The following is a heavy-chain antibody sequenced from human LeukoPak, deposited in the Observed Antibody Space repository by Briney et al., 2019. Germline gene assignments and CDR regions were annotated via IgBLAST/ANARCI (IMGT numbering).Heavy chain of an antibody. D-gene: IGHD3-22*01. CDR2: ISGSGGSP. J-gene: IGHJ4*02. CDR3: AKAIYDSSGSFDF. Sequence: GGSLRLSCAASGFTFSSYSMNWVRQAPGKGLEWVSGISGSGGSPYYADSVKGRFTISRDTSKNTLYRQMNSLRAEDTAVYYCAKAIYDSSGSFDFWGQGTLVTVSS. V-gene: IGHV3-23*01. CDR1: GFTFSSYS.